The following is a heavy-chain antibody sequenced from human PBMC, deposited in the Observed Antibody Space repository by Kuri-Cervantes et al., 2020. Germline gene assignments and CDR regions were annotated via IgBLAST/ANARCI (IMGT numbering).Heavy chain of an antibody. V-gene: IGHV1-58*01. D-gene: IGHD4-11*01. J-gene: IGHJ4*02. CDR2: IVVGSGNT. Sequence: KISCKASGFTSTRSAVQWVRQARGQRLEWIGWIVVGSGNTDYAQKFQERVTITRDMSTSIVYMELSSLRSEDTAVYYCARTETTSRVGMTTVTTNDYWGQGTLVTVSS. CDR1: GFTSTRSA. CDR3: ARTETTSRVGMTTVTTNDY.